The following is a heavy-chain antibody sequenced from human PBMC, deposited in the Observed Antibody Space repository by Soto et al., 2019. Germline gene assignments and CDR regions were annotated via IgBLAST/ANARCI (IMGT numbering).Heavy chain of an antibody. V-gene: IGHV3-33*01. Sequence: QVQLVESGGGVVQPGRSLRLSCAAPGFTFSSYGMHWVRQAPGKGLEWVAVIWYDGSNKYYADSVKGRFTISRDNSKNKLYLQMNSLRAEDTAVYYCARDFDYWGQGTLVTVSS. CDR1: GFTFSSYG. J-gene: IGHJ4*02. CDR3: ARDFDY. CDR2: IWYDGSNK.